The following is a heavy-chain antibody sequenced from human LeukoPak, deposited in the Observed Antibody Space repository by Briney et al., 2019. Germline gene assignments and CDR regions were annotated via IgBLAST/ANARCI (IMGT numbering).Heavy chain of an antibody. J-gene: IGHJ4*02. CDR1: GYTFTDYD. CDR2: LNPDSGDT. Sequence: ASVKVSCKASGYTFTDYDINWVRQATGQGLEWMGGLNPDSGDTDYAHKFQGRVTMTRNNSISTAYMELSSLRSEDTAVYYCARRVWFGVLGYLDYWGQGTLVTVSS. V-gene: IGHV1-8*01. CDR3: ARRVWFGVLGYLDY. D-gene: IGHD3-10*01.